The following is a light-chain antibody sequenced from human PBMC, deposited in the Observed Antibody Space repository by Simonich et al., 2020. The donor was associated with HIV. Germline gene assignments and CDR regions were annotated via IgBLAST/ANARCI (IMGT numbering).Light chain of an antibody. CDR1: QTISNW. Sequence: DIQMTQSPSTLSASVGDRVTITCRASQTISNWLAWYQQKPGEAPKLLIYAASRLESGVPSRFSGSGSGTDYTLTISSLQPEDFATYYCQQYNSYLYTFGQGTKLEIK. CDR2: AAS. CDR3: QQYNSYLYT. V-gene: IGKV1-5*01. J-gene: IGKJ2*01.